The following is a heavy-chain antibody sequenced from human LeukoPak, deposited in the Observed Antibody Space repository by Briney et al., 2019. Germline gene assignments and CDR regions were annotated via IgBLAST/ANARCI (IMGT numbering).Heavy chain of an antibody. CDR3: ARRGIGVVIDP. Sequence: SETLSLTCTVSNDSISSGDYYWNWIRQPPGKGLEWIGYIFHRGGTSYNPSLKSRVTISVDTSKNQFSLKLSSVTAADTAVYYCARRGIGVVIDPRGQGTLVTVSS. CDR2: IFHRGGT. J-gene: IGHJ5*02. V-gene: IGHV4-30-4*01. D-gene: IGHD3-3*01. CDR1: NDSISSGDYY.